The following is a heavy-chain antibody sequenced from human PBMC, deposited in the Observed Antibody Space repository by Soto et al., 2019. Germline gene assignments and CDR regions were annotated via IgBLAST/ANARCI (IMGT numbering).Heavy chain of an antibody. J-gene: IGHJ4*02. CDR2: ISYDGSNK. Sequence: GGSLRLSCAASGFTFSSYGMHWVRQAPGKGLEWVAVISYDGSNKYYADSVKGRFTISRDNSKNTLYLQMNSLRAEDTAVYYCAKDFTYYYDSSGYTEADYWGQGTLVTVSS. V-gene: IGHV3-30*18. D-gene: IGHD3-22*01. CDR1: GFTFSSYG. CDR3: AKDFTYYYDSSGYTEADY.